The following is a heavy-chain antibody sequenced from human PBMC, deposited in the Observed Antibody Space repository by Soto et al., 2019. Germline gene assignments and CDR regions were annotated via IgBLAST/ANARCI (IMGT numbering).Heavy chain of an antibody. CDR1: GFIFTSYA. V-gene: IGHV3-23*01. CDR3: ASIGWHDAFDI. J-gene: IGHJ3*02. D-gene: IGHD6-19*01. Sequence: EVQLLESGGGLVQPGGSLRLSCAASGFIFTSYAMSWVRQAPGKGLEWVSGISNSGGSTDYADSVKGRFFISRDNSKNTLYLQMNSLRAEDKAVYYCASIGWHDAFDIWGQGKMVTVSS. CDR2: ISNSGGST.